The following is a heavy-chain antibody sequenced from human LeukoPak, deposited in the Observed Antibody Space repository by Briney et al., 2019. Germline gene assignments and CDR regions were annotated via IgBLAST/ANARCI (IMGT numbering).Heavy chain of an antibody. Sequence: GASVKVSCKASGYTFTGYYMHWVRQAPGQGLEWMVWINPNSGGTNYAQKLQGRVTMTTDTSTSTAYMELRSLRSDDTAVYYCARDLRRGSSSWYVSGGDYWGQGTLVTVSS. CDR2: INPNSGGT. CDR3: ARDLRRGSSSWYVSGGDY. J-gene: IGHJ4*02. V-gene: IGHV1-2*02. D-gene: IGHD6-13*01. CDR1: GYTFTGYY.